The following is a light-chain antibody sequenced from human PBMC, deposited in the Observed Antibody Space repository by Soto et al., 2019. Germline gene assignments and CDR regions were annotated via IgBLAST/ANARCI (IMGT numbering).Light chain of an antibody. Sequence: SYELTQPPSVSVAPGQTASITCGGNNIGSESVHWYQLKPGQAPVLVVYNDSDRPSGIPERFSGSNSGNTATLTISRVEAGDEAGYYCQVWDTSSDHNWVFGGGTQLTVL. CDR1: NIGSES. CDR3: QVWDTSSDHNWV. CDR2: NDS. J-gene: IGLJ3*02. V-gene: IGLV3-21*02.